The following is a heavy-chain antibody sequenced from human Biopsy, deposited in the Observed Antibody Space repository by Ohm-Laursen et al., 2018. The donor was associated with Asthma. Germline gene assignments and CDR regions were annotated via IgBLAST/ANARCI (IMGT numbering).Heavy chain of an antibody. Sequence: ASVKVSCKVSGYTFINYAIHWVRQAPGQRLEWMGWINAGNGNTKYSQKFQGRVTISRDTSASTAYMDLSSLRSEDTAVYYCARTYYDFLTGQVNDAFAMWGQGTMDTISS. D-gene: IGHD3-9*01. CDR1: GYTFINYA. CDR3: ARTYYDFLTGQVNDAFAM. J-gene: IGHJ3*02. V-gene: IGHV1-3*01. CDR2: INAGNGNT.